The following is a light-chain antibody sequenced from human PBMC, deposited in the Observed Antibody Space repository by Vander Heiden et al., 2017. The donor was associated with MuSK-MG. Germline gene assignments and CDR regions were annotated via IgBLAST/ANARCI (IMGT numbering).Light chain of an antibody. CDR2: VAS. CDR1: QNIYSF. V-gene: IGKV1-39*01. CDR3: QQSAIIPQT. Sequence: DIKMTQSPSSLSAFVGDRVTITCRASQNIYSFLNWYQQKPGKAPKLLIYVASSLQTGVPSRFSGSGSGTDFTLTISRLQPEDFATYYCQQSAIIPQTFGQWTKLEIK. J-gene: IGKJ2*01.